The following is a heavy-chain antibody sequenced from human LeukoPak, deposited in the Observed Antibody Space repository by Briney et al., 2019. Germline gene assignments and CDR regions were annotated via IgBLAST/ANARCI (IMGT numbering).Heavy chain of an antibody. D-gene: IGHD5-12*01. CDR2: IYYSGST. CDR1: GGSISSYY. J-gene: IGHJ4*02. Sequence: SETLSLTCTVSGGSISSYYWSWIRQPPGKGLEWIGYIYYSGSTNYNPSLKSRVTISVDTSKNQFSLKLSSVTAADTAVYYCARDRRFTGNDYGFDYWGQGTLVTVSS. CDR3: ARDRRFTGNDYGFDY. V-gene: IGHV4-59*01.